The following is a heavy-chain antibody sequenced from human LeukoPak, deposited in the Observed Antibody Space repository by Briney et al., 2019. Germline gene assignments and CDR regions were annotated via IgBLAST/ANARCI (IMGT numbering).Heavy chain of an antibody. Sequence: SETLSLTCTVSGGSIRRADYYWGWIRQSPGKGLEWIGSIYHSGSTYCNPSLQSRVTKSVDPSKNQFSLNLSSVTAADTAVYFCARGTSAGGDHYFDSWGQGTQVTVSS. D-gene: IGHD1-7*01. J-gene: IGHJ4*02. CDR1: GGSIRRADYY. V-gene: IGHV4-39*07. CDR2: IYHSGST. CDR3: ARGTSAGGDHYFDS.